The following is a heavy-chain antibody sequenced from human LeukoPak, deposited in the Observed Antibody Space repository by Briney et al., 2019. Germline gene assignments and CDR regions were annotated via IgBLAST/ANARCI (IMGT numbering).Heavy chain of an antibody. CDR3: ARESSGWYYFDY. CDR2: MYNSGNT. D-gene: IGHD6-19*01. V-gene: IGHV4-59*01. J-gene: IGHJ4*02. Sequence: SETLSLTCSVSGGSIRSYYWSWIRQPPGRGLEWIGYMYNSGNTNYNPSLKSRVTISVDTSKNQFSLKLSSVTAADTAVYYCARESSGWYYFDYWGQGTLVAVSS. CDR1: GGSIRSYY.